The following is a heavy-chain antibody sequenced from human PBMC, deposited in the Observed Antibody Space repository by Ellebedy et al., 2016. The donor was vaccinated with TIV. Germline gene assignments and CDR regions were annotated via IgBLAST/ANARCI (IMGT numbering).Heavy chain of an antibody. CDR1: GFTVSSNS. Sequence: PGGSLRLSCAASGFTVSSNSLTWVRQAPGKGLEWVSLISSTGGNTYYTESVKGRFTISRDNSKNTVYLQMNSLRAEDTAVYYCARGRDFRGGMDVWGQGTTVTVSS. D-gene: IGHD3-10*01. CDR2: ISSTGGNT. CDR3: ARGRDFRGGMDV. V-gene: IGHV3-66*02. J-gene: IGHJ6*02.